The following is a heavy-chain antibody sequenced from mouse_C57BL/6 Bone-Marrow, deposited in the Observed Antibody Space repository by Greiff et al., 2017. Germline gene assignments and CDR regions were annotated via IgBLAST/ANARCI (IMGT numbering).Heavy chain of an antibody. D-gene: IGHD2-5*01. CDR2: IYPRDSST. CDR1: GYTFTSYD. Sequence: QVQLQQSGPELVKPGASVKLSCKASGYTFTSYDINWVKQRPGQGLEWIGWIYPRDSSTKYNEKFKGKATLTVDTSSSTAYMELHSLTSEDSAVYFCAKLEFDYSSGGWYFDVWGTGTTVTVSS. J-gene: IGHJ1*03. V-gene: IGHV1-85*01. CDR3: AKLEFDYSSGGWYFDV.